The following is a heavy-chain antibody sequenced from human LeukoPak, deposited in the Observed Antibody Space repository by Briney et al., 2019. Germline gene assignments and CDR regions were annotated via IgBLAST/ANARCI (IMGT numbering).Heavy chain of an antibody. CDR2: ISSSGFTI. CDR3: ARGDRAVKHDAFDI. D-gene: IGHD5-18*01. J-gene: IGHJ3*02. Sequence: PGGSLRLSCAASGFTFSDYHMNWIRRAPGKGLEWVSYISSSGFTIYFADSVKGRFTISRDNAKNSLYLQMNSLRADDTAVYYCARGDRAVKHDAFDIWGQGTMVTVSS. CDR1: GFTFSDYH. V-gene: IGHV3-11*01.